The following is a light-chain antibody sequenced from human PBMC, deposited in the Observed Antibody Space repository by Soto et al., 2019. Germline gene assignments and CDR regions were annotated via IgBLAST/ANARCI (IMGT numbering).Light chain of an antibody. V-gene: IGKV3-15*01. CDR3: QQYNSWPVT. J-gene: IGKJ4*01. CDR1: QTVTNK. CDR2: DAS. Sequence: EIVMTQSPATLSASPGERVVLSCRATQTVTNKLAWYQQKPGQAPRLLIYDASIRATGIPARFSGSGSGTEFTLTISSLQSEDFVLYYCQQYNSWPVTFGGGTKVEIK.